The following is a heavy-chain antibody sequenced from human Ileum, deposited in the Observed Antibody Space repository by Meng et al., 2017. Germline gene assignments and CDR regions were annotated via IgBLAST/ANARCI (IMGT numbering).Heavy chain of an antibody. V-gene: IGHV4-34*01. CDR3: ARPAGYSSNWYKYFQH. J-gene: IGHJ1*01. CDR1: GGSFSGYY. D-gene: IGHD6-13*01. Sequence: QVQLQQWGVGLLTPSETLSLPFAVHGGSFSGYYWSWIRQSPGKGLELIGEINHSGSTNYNPSLQSRVTISVDRSKSQFSLELTSVTAADTAVYYCARPAGYSSNWYKYFQHWGLGTLVTVSS. CDR2: INHSGST.